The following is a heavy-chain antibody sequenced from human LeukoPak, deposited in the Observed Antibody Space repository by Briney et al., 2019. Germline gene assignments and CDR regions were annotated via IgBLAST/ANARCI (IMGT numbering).Heavy chain of an antibody. V-gene: IGHV4-59*01. CDR1: GGSISSYY. CDR3: ARVEAAAVDY. J-gene: IGHJ4*02. CDR2: IYYSGST. Sequence: SEILSLTCTVSGGSISSYYWSWIRQPPGKGLEWIGYIYYSGSTNYNPSLKSRVTISVDTSKNQFSLKLSSVTAADTAVYYCARVEAAAVDYWGQGTLVTVSS. D-gene: IGHD6-13*01.